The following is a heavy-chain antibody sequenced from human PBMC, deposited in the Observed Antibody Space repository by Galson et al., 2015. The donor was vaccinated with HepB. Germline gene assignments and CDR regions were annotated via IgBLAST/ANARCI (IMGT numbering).Heavy chain of an antibody. D-gene: IGHD2-8*01. CDR3: ARMECTNGVCYTLFDY. Sequence: QSGAEVKKPGESLRISCKGSGYSFTSYWISWVRQMPGKGLEWMGRIDPSDSYTNYSPSFQGHVTISADKSISTAYLQWSSLKASDTAMYYCARMECTNGVCYTLFDYWGQGTLVTVSS. V-gene: IGHV5-10-1*01. CDR1: GYSFTSYW. J-gene: IGHJ4*02. CDR2: IDPSDSYT.